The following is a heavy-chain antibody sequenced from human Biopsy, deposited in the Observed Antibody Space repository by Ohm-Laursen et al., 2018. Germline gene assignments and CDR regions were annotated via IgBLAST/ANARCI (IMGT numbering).Heavy chain of an antibody. Sequence: SVKVSCNAPGGTFSRYGISWVRQAPGEGLEWMGGIIAVSGLVNYAPKFQGRVSITADKSTTTAYMELSNLKSEDTAVYYCATPFQYYDSWGGYPPFDHWGQGTLVTVSS. CDR3: ATPFQYYDSWGGYPPFDH. D-gene: IGHD3-3*01. CDR1: GGTFSRYG. J-gene: IGHJ4*02. V-gene: IGHV1-69*10. CDR2: IIAVSGLV.